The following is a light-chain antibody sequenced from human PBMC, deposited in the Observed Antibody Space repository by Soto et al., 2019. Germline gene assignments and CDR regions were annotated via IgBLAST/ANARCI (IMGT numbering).Light chain of an antibody. CDR2: DAS. J-gene: IGKJ1*01. Sequence: EIVLTQSPATLSLSPGERATLSCRASQSVNSYLAWYQQRPGQAPSLLIYDASNRATGIPARFSGSGSGTDFTLTISSLEPEDFAVYYCQQRSNWPRTFGQGTKVDI. CDR1: QSVNSY. CDR3: QQRSNWPRT. V-gene: IGKV3-11*01.